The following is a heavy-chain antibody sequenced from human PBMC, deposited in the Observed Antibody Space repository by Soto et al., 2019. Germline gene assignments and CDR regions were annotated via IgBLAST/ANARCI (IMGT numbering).Heavy chain of an antibody. CDR2: ISYDGSNK. CDR3: ASGSSGWSNNWFDP. Sequence: QVQLVESGGGVVQPGRSLRLSCAASGFTFSSYAMHWVRQAPGKGLEWVAVISYDGSNKYYAASVKGRFTISRDNSKNTLYLQMNSLRAEDTAVYYCASGSSGWSNNWFDPWGQGTLVTVSS. CDR1: GFTFSSYA. J-gene: IGHJ5*02. V-gene: IGHV3-30-3*01. D-gene: IGHD6-19*01.